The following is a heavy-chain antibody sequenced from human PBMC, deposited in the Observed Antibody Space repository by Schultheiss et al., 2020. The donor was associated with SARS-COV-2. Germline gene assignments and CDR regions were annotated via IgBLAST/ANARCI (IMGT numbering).Heavy chain of an antibody. D-gene: IGHD3-9*01. J-gene: IGHJ6*02. V-gene: IGHV4-34*01. CDR2: INHSGST. Sequence: SETLSLTCTVSGGSISSYYWGWIRQPPGKGLEWIGEINHSGSTNYNPSLKSRVTISVDTSKNQFTLKLSSVTAADTAVYYCAKLGSLRYSTHYYYYAMDVWGRGTTVTVSS. CDR3: AKLGSLRYSTHYYYYAMDV. CDR1: GGSISSYY.